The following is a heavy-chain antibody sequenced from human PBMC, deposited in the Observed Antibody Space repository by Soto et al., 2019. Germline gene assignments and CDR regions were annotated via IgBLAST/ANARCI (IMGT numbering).Heavy chain of an antibody. Sequence: QITLKESGPTLVKPTQTLTLTCTFSGFSLSASGVGVGWIRQPPGKALEWLAIIYWDDAKHYSPSLKSSLTITKDPSKNQGDLTKTYMAPVDTSTYCCAHKGGGDRILDYWGQGTLVTVSS. CDR2: IYWDDAK. J-gene: IGHJ4*02. CDR1: GFSLSASGVG. D-gene: IGHD3-16*01. V-gene: IGHV2-5*02. CDR3: AHKGGGDRILDY.